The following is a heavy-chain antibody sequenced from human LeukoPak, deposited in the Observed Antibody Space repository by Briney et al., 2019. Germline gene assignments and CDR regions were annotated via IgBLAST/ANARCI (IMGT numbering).Heavy chain of an antibody. V-gene: IGHV4-61*08. Sequence: SETLSLTCTVSGGSISSGGYYWSWIRQPPGKGLEWIGYIYYSGSTNYNPSLKSRVTISVDTSKNQFSLKLSSVTAADTAVYYCGSGWYGENFQHWGQGTLVTVSS. CDR2: IYYSGST. CDR1: GGSISSGGYY. D-gene: IGHD6-19*01. CDR3: GSGWYGENFQH. J-gene: IGHJ1*01.